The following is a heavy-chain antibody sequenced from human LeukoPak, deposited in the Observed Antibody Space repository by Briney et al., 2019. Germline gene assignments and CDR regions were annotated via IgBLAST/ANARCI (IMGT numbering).Heavy chain of an antibody. CDR3: ACLTTADAFDI. D-gene: IGHD3-22*01. V-gene: IGHV4-59*01. J-gene: IGHJ3*02. CDR1: GGSISSYY. CDR2: IYHSGST. Sequence: SEALSLTCTVSGGSISSYYWSWIRQPPGKGLEWIGYIYHSGSTNYNPSLKSRVTISVDTSKNQFSLSLSSVTAADTAVYYCACLTTADAFDIWGQGTMVTVSS.